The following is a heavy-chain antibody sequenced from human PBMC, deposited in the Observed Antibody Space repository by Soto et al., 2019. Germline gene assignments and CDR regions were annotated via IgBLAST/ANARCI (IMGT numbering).Heavy chain of an antibody. D-gene: IGHD5-12*01. J-gene: IGHJ6*02. V-gene: IGHV4-30-4*01. CDR1: GGSISSGDYY. CDR2: IYYSGST. Sequence: ILSLTCTVSGGSISSGDYYWSWIRQPPGKGLEWIGYIYYSGSTYYNPSLKSRVTISVDTSKNQFSLKLSSVTAADTAVYYCARDRVVATIDYDYYYGMDVWGQGTTVTVSS. CDR3: ARDRVVATIDYDYYYGMDV.